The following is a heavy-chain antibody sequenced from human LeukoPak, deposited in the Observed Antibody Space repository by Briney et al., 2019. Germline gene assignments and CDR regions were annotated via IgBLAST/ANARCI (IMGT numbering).Heavy chain of an antibody. CDR2: IYYSGST. Sequence: SETLSLTCTVSGGSISSSSYYWGWIRQPPGKGLEWIGYIYYSGSTNYNPSLKSRVTISVDTSKNQFSLKLSSVTAADTAVYYCARLIKYSGYPEGMDVWGKGTTVTVSS. CDR3: ARLIKYSGYPEGMDV. CDR1: GGSISSSSYY. V-gene: IGHV4-61*05. J-gene: IGHJ6*03. D-gene: IGHD5-12*01.